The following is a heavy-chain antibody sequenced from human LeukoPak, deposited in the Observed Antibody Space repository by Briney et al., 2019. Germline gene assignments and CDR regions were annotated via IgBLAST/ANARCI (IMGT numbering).Heavy chain of an antibody. CDR3: ARGTTVTTFDY. V-gene: IGHV4-34*01. CDR2: INHSGST. CDR1: GGSFSGYY. J-gene: IGHJ4*02. D-gene: IGHD4-17*01. Sequence: SETLSLTCAVYGGSFSGYYWSWIRQPPGKGLEWIGEINHSGSTNYNPSLKSRVTISADTSKNQFSLKLSSVTAADTAVYYCARGTTVTTFDYWGQGTLVTVSS.